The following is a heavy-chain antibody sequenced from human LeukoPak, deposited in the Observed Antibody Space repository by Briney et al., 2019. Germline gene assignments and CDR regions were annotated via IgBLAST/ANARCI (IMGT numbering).Heavy chain of an antibody. J-gene: IGHJ5*02. D-gene: IGHD3-22*01. CDR2: IYYSGST. CDR1: GGSISSHY. V-gene: IGHV4-59*11. CDR3: ARDLMYYYDSSTYYYKWFDP. Sequence: SSETLSLTCTVSGGSISSHYWSWIRQPPGKGLEWIGSIYYSGSTYYNPSLKSRVTISVDTSKNQFSLKLSSVTAADTAVYYCARDLMYYYDSSTYYYKWFDPWGQGTLVTVSS.